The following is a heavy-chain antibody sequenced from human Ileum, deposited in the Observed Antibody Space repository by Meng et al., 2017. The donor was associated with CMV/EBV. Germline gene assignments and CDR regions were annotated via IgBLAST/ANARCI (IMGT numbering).Heavy chain of an antibody. CDR3: AREENTVNQFEY. CDR1: GGSISTYH. J-gene: IGHJ4*02. Sequence: QRHLQESVPGLVQPSETLSLTCSVTGGSISTYHLAWVRRPAWKALEWIGSINSGGSTNDNPSLKTRVTMSVDTSKNQFSLKVTSVTAADTAVYYFAREENTVNQFEYWGQGTLVTVSS. CDR2: INSGGST. D-gene: IGHD4-17*01. V-gene: IGHV4-4*07.